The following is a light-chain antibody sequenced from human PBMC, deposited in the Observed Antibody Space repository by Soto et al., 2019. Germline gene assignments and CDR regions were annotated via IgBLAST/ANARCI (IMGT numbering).Light chain of an antibody. CDR2: KAS. J-gene: IGKJ1*01. CDR3: QHYNSYSEA. V-gene: IGKV1-5*03. Sequence: DIQMTQSPSTLSGSVGDRVTITCRASQTISSWLAWYQQKPGKAPKLLIYKASTLKSGVPSRFIGSGSGTEFTRTSSRLQPDDFATYYCQHYNSYSEAFGQGTKVELK. CDR1: QTISSW.